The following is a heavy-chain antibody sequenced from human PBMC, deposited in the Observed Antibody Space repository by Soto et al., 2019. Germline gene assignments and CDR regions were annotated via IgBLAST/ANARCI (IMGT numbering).Heavy chain of an antibody. CDR1: GYTFTSYG. J-gene: IGHJ4*02. V-gene: IGHV1-18*01. Sequence: QVQLVQSGAEVKKPGASVKVSCKASGYTFTSYGISWVRQAPGQGLEWMGWIIAYNGNTNYAQKLQGRVTMTTDTSTSTAYMELRSLRSDDTAVYYCARVAMDCSGGSCYPGAFDYWGQGTLVTVSS. CDR3: ARVAMDCSGGSCYPGAFDY. CDR2: IIAYNGNT. D-gene: IGHD2-15*01.